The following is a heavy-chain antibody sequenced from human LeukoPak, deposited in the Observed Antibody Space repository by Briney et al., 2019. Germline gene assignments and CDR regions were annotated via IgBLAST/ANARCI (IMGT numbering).Heavy chain of an antibody. CDR3: ARLVLRDNYAKGAFDY. J-gene: IGHJ4*02. V-gene: IGHV4-59*08. Sequence: PSETLSLTCTVSGDSISGSYWSWIRQPPGKGLEWIGYIYYSGSTNYNPSLKSRVTMSVDTSKNQFSLKLSSVTAADTAVYYCARLVLRDNYAKGAFDYWGQGTLVTVSS. CDR1: GDSISGSY. CDR2: IYYSGST. D-gene: IGHD4-11*01.